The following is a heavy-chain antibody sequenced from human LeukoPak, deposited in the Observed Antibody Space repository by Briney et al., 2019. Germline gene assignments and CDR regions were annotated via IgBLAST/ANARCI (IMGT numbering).Heavy chain of an antibody. CDR1: GGSISSSNW. Sequence: SETLSLTCAVSGGSISSSNWWSWVSQPPGKGLEWIGEIYHSGSTNYNPSLKSRVTISVDKSKNQFSLKLSSVTAADTAVYYCPRGRRWLQFSFDPWGQGTLVTVSS. V-gene: IGHV4-4*02. D-gene: IGHD5-24*01. CDR3: PRGRRWLQFSFDP. J-gene: IGHJ5*02. CDR2: IYHSGST.